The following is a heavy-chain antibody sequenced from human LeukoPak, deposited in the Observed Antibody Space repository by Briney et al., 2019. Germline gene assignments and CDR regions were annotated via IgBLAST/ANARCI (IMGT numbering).Heavy chain of an antibody. D-gene: IGHD3-22*01. CDR3: ARGFTYYYDSSGYFWY. Sequence: GGSLRLSCAASGFTFSSYAMSWVRQAPGKGLEWVSAISGSGGSTYYADSVKGRFTISRDNSKNTLYLQMNSLRAEDTAVYYCARGFTYYYDSSGYFWYWGQGTLVTVSS. CDR1: GFTFSSYA. V-gene: IGHV3-23*01. J-gene: IGHJ4*02. CDR2: ISGSGGST.